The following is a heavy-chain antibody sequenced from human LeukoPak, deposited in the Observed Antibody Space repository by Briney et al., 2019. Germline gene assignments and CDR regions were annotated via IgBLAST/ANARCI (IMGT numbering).Heavy chain of an antibody. D-gene: IGHD3-10*01. CDR1: GGTFRSYD. V-gene: IGHV1-69*01. J-gene: IGHJ5*02. CDR3: ARDWTGGSGSIGVVWFDP. Sequence: SVKVFCKASGGTFRSYDISWVRQAPGQGFEWMGGIIPIFGTANYAQKFQGRVTITADESTSTAYMELSSLRSEDTAVYYCARDWTGGSGSIGVVWFDPWGQGTLVTVSS. CDR2: IIPIFGTA.